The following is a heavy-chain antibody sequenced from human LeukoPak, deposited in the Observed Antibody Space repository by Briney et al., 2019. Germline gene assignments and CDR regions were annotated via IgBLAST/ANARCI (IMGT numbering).Heavy chain of an antibody. J-gene: IGHJ4*02. CDR3: AKDNGWLRHFDQ. Sequence: GRSLRLSCAASGFTFNTYGMSWVRQAPGKGLEWISTISGSGGNTYYADSVKGRFTISRENSKNTLYLLMNSLRAEDTAIYYCAKDNGWLRHFDQWGQGTLVTVSS. CDR1: GFTFNTYG. CDR2: ISGSGGNT. D-gene: IGHD5-12*01. V-gene: IGHV3-23*01.